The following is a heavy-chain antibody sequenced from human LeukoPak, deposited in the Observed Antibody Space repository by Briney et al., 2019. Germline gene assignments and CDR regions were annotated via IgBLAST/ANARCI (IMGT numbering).Heavy chain of an antibody. D-gene: IGHD3-9*01. CDR2: ISYDGSNK. Sequence: GRSLRLSCAASGFTFSSYGMHWVRQAPGKGLEWVAVISYDGSNKYYADSVKGRFTISRDNSKNTLYLQMNSLRAEDTAVYYCASGYDILTLDYWGQGTLVTVSS. J-gene: IGHJ4*02. CDR3: ASGYDILTLDY. V-gene: IGHV3-30*03. CDR1: GFTFSSYG.